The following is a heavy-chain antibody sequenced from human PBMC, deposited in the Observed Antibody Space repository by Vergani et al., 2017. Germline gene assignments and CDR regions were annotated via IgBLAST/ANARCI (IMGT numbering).Heavy chain of an antibody. CDR3: ARDLGDSLAAAGTWFDP. J-gene: IGHJ5*02. CDR1: GGSISSYY. CDR2: IYYSGST. Sequence: QVQLQESGPGLVKPSETLSLTCTVSGGSISSYYWSWIRQPPGKGLEWIGYIYYSGSTNYNPSLKSRVTISVEPSKNQLSLKLSSVTAADTAVYYCARDLGDSLAAAGTWFDPWGQGTLVTVSS. V-gene: IGHV4-59*01. D-gene: IGHD6-13*01.